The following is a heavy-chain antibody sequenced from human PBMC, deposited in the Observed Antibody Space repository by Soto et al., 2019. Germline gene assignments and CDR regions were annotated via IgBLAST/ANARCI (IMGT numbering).Heavy chain of an antibody. CDR2: INHSGST. V-gene: IGHV4-30-2*01. Sequence: SSETLSLTCAVSGGSISSGGYSWSWIRQPPGKGLEWIGDINHSGSTYYNPSLKSRVTISVDTSKNQFSLKLSSVTAADTAVYYCARGLAQLAPWGQGTLVTVSS. CDR1: GGSISSGGYS. CDR3: ARGLAQLAP. J-gene: IGHJ5*02.